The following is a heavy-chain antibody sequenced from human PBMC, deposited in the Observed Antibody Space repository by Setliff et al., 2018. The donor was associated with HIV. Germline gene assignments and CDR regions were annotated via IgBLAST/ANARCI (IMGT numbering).Heavy chain of an antibody. CDR3: ARVVPDSSGYWSLVGGYYFDY. CDR1: GGSFSGYY. D-gene: IGHD3-22*01. V-gene: IGHV4-34*01. J-gene: IGHJ4*02. Sequence: SETLSLTCAVYGGSFSGYYWSWIRQPPGKGLEWIGEINHSGSTNYNPSLKSRVTISVGSSYNHFSLKLSSVTAADTGVYYCARVVPDSSGYWSLVGGYYFDYWGQGTLVTVSS. CDR2: INHSGST.